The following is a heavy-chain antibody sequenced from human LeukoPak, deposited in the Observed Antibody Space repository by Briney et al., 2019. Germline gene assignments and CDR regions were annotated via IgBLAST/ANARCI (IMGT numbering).Heavy chain of an antibody. V-gene: IGHV1-69*10. CDR1: GGTFSSYA. CDR2: IIPILGIA. J-gene: IGHJ4*02. Sequence: ASVKVSCKASGGTFSSYAISWVRQAPGQGLEWMGGIIPILGIANYAQKFQGRVTITADKSTSTAYMELSSLRSEDTAVYYCARDLNYGDYYYWGQGTLVTVSS. CDR3: ARDLNYGDYYY. D-gene: IGHD4-17*01.